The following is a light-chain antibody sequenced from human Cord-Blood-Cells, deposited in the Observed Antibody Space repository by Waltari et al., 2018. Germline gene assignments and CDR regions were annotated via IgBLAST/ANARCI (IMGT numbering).Light chain of an antibody. CDR2: EDS. Sequence: SYELTRPPSVSVSTGQTARITCSGDALPKKYASWYQQKSGQAPVLVIYEDSKRPSGIPERFSGSSSGTMATLTISGAQVEDEADYYCYSTDSSGNHYVFGTGTKVTVL. CDR1: ALPKKY. J-gene: IGLJ1*01. CDR3: YSTDSSGNHYV. V-gene: IGLV3-10*01.